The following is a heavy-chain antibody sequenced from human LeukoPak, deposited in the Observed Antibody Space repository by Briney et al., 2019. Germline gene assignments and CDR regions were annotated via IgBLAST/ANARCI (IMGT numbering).Heavy chain of an antibody. V-gene: IGHV1-18*01. D-gene: IGHD6-13*01. CDR2: ISAYNGNT. CDR3: ARGWIARYSSSWTFDY. J-gene: IGHJ4*02. CDR1: GYTFTSYG. Sequence: GASVKVSCKASGYTFTSYGISWVRQAPGQGLEWMGWISAYNGNTNYAQKLQGRVTMTTDTSTSTAYMELRSLRPDDTAVYYCARGWIARYSSSWTFDYWGQGTLVTVSS.